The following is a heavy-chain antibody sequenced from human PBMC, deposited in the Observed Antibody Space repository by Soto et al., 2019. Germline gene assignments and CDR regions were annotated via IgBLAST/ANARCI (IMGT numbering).Heavy chain of an antibody. V-gene: IGHV3-7*05. CDR3: ARDVRPRRKYYYGSGSYLDY. J-gene: IGHJ4*02. CDR2: IKQDGSEK. Sequence: PVGSLRLSCAASGFTFSSYCMSWVRQAPGKGLEWVANIKQDGSEKYYVDSVKGRFTISRDNAKNSLYLQMNSLRAEDTAVYYCARDVRPRRKYYYGSGSYLDYWGQGTLVTVS. CDR1: GFTFSSYC. D-gene: IGHD3-10*01.